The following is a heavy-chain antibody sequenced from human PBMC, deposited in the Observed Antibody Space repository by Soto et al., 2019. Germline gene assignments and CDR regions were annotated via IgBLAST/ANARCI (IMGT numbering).Heavy chain of an antibody. Sequence: SGPTLVNPTQTLTLTCTFCGFSLSTSGMCVSWIRQPPGKALEWLARIDWDDDKYYSTSLKTRLTISKDTSKNQVVLTMTNMDPVDTATYYCARILQEDVTMVRGVRSQLYYFDYWGQGTLVTVSS. D-gene: IGHD3-10*01. V-gene: IGHV2-70*11. CDR2: IDWDDDK. CDR1: GFSLSTSGMC. CDR3: ARILQEDVTMVRGVRSQLYYFDY. J-gene: IGHJ4*02.